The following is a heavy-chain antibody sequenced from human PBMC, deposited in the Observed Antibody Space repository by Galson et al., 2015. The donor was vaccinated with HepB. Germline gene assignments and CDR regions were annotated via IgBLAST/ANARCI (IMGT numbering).Heavy chain of an antibody. CDR1: GFTFSSYG. Sequence: SLRLSCAASGFTFSSYGMHWVRQAPGKGLEWVAVISYDGSNKYYADSVKGRFTISRDNSKNTLYLQMNSLRAEDTAVYYCAKVGPGSWDYYDSSGYWPFDYWGQGTLVTVSS. D-gene: IGHD3-22*01. V-gene: IGHV3-30*18. J-gene: IGHJ4*02. CDR3: AKVGPGSWDYYDSSGYWPFDY. CDR2: ISYDGSNK.